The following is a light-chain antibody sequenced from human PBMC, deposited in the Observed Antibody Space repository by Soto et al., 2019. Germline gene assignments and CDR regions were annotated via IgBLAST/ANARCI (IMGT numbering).Light chain of an antibody. CDR1: HSVNSH. Sequence: MMMTQSPATLSVSPWERVTLSCRTSHSVNSHVAWYQQKPGQAPRLLIYGASTRATGIPARFSGSGSGTEFTLTISSLQSEDFAVYYCQQYNNWSRTFGQGTKVDI. CDR3: QQYNNWSRT. J-gene: IGKJ1*01. CDR2: GAS. V-gene: IGKV3-15*01.